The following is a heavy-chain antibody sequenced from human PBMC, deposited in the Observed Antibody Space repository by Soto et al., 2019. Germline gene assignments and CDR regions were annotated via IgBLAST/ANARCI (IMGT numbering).Heavy chain of an antibody. CDR2: IIPIFGTA. CDR1: GGTFSSYA. D-gene: IGHD3-3*01. CDR3: ARGVTDYDFWSGYYDSYYFDY. Sequence: GASVKVSCKASGGTFSSYAISWVRQAPGQGLEWMGGIIPIFGTANYAQKFQGRVTITADKSTSTAYMELSSLRSEDTAVYYCARGVTDYDFWSGYYDSYYFDYWRQGTLVTV. V-gene: IGHV1-69*06. J-gene: IGHJ4*02.